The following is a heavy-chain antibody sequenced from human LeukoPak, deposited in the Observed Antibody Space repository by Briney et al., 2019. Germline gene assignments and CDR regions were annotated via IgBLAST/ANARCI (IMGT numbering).Heavy chain of an antibody. D-gene: IGHD3-16*02. V-gene: IGHV3-30*04. CDR2: ISYDGSNK. J-gene: IGHJ4*02. CDR1: GFTFSSYA. CDR3: ASGIVNNYFDY. Sequence: GGSLRLSCAASGFTFSSYAMHWVRQAPGKGQEWVAVISYDGSNKYYADSVKGRFTISRDNSKNTLYLQMNGLRAEDTAVYYCASGIVNNYFDYWGQGTLVTVSS.